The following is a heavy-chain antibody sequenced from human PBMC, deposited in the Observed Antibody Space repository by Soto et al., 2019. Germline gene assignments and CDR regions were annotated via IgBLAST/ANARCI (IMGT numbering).Heavy chain of an antibody. J-gene: IGHJ6*02. CDR3: AIINYPYYYGMDV. CDR1: GGSFSGYY. CDR2: INHSGST. D-gene: IGHD1-7*01. Sequence: SENLSVTCAVYGGSFSGYYWSWIRQPPGKGLEWIGEINHSGSTNYNPSLKSRVTISVDTSKNQFSLKLSSVTAADTAVYYCAIINYPYYYGMDVWCQGTSVT. V-gene: IGHV4-34*01.